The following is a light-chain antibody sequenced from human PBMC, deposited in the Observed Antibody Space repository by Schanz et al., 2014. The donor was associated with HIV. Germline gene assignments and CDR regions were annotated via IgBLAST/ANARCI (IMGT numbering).Light chain of an antibody. CDR3: QNYNSAPLT. V-gene: IGKV1-27*01. J-gene: IGKJ4*01. Sequence: DIQMTQSPSSLSASVGDRVTLTCRASQDIGNSLAWYQQHPGKVPKLLIYAASTLHSGVPSRFTGSGSGTDFSLTISSLQPEDFATYYCQNYNSAPLTFGGGTKVE. CDR2: AAS. CDR1: QDIGNS.